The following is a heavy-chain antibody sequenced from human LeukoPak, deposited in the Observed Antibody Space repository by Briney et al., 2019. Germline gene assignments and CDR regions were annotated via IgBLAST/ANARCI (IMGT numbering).Heavy chain of an antibody. CDR3: ARVLTGNDY. Sequence: PGGSLGLSCAASGFTFGDYAMGWVRQAPGKGLEWVSGLNWNGGSTGYADSVKGRFTISRDNAKNSLYLQMNSLRAEDTALYYCARVLTGNDYWGQGTLVTVSS. D-gene: IGHD1-1*01. CDR2: LNWNGGST. CDR1: GFTFGDYA. J-gene: IGHJ4*02. V-gene: IGHV3-20*04.